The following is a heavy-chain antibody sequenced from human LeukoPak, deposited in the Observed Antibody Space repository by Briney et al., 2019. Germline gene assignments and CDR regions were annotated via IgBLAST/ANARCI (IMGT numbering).Heavy chain of an antibody. V-gene: IGHV4-38-2*02. Sequence: SETLSLTCTVSGYSISSGYYWGWIRQPPGKGLEWIGNIYHSGSTYYNPSLKNRVTISVDTSKNQFSVKLSSVTAADTAVYYCARGAHPQWPPMQYWGQGSLVTVSS. CDR2: IYHSGST. CDR1: GYSISSGYY. CDR3: ARGAHPQWPPMQY. J-gene: IGHJ4*02. D-gene: IGHD6-19*01.